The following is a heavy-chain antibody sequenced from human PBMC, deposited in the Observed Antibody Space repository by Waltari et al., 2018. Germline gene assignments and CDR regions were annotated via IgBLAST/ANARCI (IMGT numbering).Heavy chain of an antibody. Sequence: QVQLQESGLGLVKPSETLSLTCTVSGGSISSYYWSWIRLPPGKGLEWIWYIYYSGSTNYNPSLKSRVTISVDTSKNQFSLKLSSVTAADTAVYYCASQTYYDFWSGYFYFDYWGQGTLVTVSS. V-gene: IGHV4-59*01. D-gene: IGHD3-3*01. CDR2: IYYSGST. CDR1: GGSISSYY. J-gene: IGHJ4*02. CDR3: ASQTYYDFWSGYFYFDY.